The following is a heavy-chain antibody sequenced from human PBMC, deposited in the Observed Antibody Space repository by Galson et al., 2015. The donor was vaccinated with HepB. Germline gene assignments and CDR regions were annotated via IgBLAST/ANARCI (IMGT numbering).Heavy chain of an antibody. Sequence: SVKVSCKASGYTFTYRYLHWVRQAPGQALEWMGWITPFNGNTNYAQKFQDRVTITRDRSMSTAYMELSSLRSEDTAMYYCASQDDSSGYYYGMDVWGQGTTVTVSS. CDR3: ASQDDSSGYYYGMDV. CDR1: GYTFTYRY. D-gene: IGHD3-22*01. CDR2: ITPFNGNT. J-gene: IGHJ6*02. V-gene: IGHV1-45*02.